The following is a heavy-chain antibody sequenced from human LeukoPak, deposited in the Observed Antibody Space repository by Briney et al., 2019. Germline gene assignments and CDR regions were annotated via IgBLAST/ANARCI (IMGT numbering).Heavy chain of an antibody. J-gene: IGHJ4*02. CDR1: GDTLTELS. CDR2: FDPEDGET. CDR3: ATYHRWLFLADYYFDY. V-gene: IGHV1-24*01. D-gene: IGHD3-22*01. Sequence: ASVKVSCKVSGDTLTELSMHWVRQAPGKGLEWMGGFDPEDGETIYAQKFQGRVTMTEDTSTDTAYMELSSLRSEDTAVYYCATYHRWLFLADYYFDYWGQGTLVTVSS.